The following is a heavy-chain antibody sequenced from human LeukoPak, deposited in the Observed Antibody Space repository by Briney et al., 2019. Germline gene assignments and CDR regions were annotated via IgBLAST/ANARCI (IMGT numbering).Heavy chain of an antibody. CDR1: GFTFSSYA. J-gene: IGHJ4*02. D-gene: IGHD5-18*01. CDR2: ISGSGGST. Sequence: SGGSLRLSCAASGFTFSSYAMSWVRQAPGKGLEWVSAISGSGGSTYYADSVKGRFTISRDNSKNTLYLQMNSLRAEDTAVYYCAKDRGYSYGYSTAFDYWGQGTLVTVSS. V-gene: IGHV3-23*01. CDR3: AKDRGYSYGYSTAFDY.